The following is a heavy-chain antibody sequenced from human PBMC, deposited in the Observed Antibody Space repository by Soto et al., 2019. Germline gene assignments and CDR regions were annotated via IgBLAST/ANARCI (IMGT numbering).Heavy chain of an antibody. V-gene: IGHV1-69*13. Sequence: SVKVSCKASGGTFNKYAIDWVRQAPGQAPGQGLEWMGGIIPLLGTPNYAQKFQGRVTISADEVTSTAYMELSSLRSEDTGVYYCARQFDYDTSGYYYAYWGQGTLVTVSS. CDR1: GGTFNKYA. J-gene: IGHJ4*02. D-gene: IGHD3-22*01. CDR3: ARQFDYDTSGYYYAY. CDR2: IIPLLGTP.